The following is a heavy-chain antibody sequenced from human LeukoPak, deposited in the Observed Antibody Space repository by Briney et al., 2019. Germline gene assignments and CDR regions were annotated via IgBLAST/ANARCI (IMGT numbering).Heavy chain of an antibody. V-gene: IGHV4-61*02. CDR2: IYTSGST. J-gene: IGHJ4*02. Sequence: SETLSLTCTVSGGSISSGSYYWSWIRQPAGKGLEWIGRIYTSGSTNYNPSLKSRVTISVDTSKNQFSLKLSSVTAADTAVYYCARLRSAAYSSGWYQSYWGQGTLVTVSS. CDR3: ARLRSAAYSSGWYQSY. D-gene: IGHD6-19*01. CDR1: GGSISSGSYY.